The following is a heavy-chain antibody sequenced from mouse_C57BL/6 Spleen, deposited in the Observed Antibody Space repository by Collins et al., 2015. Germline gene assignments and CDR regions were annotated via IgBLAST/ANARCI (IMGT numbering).Heavy chain of an antibody. V-gene: IGHV1-82*01. CDR1: GYPFSSSW. Sequence: QVQLQQSGPELVKPGASVKISCRASGYPFSSSWMNWVKQRPGKGLEWIGRIYPGDGNTNYNGKFKGKATLTADKSSSTAYMQLSSPTSEDSAVYFCARIYDGYPYAMDYWGQGTSVTVSS. D-gene: IGHD2-3*01. J-gene: IGHJ4*01. CDR2: IYPGDGNT. CDR3: ARIYDGYPYAMDY.